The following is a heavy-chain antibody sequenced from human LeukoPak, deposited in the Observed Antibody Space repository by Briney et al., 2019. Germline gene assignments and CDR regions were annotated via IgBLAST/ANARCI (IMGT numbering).Heavy chain of an antibody. CDR1: GGSISSYY. V-gene: IGHV4-59*01. J-gene: IGHJ5*02. CDR3: ARGSFWFDP. CDR2: IYYSGST. Sequence: SETLSLTCKVSGGSISSYYWSWIRQPPGKGLEWIGYIYYSGSTNYNPSLKSRVTISVDTSKNQFSLKLTSMTAADTAVYYCARGSFWFDPWGQGTLVTVSS.